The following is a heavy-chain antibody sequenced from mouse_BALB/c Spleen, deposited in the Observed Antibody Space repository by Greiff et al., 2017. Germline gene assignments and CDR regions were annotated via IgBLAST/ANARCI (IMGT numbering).Heavy chain of an antibody. CDR2: ISDGGSYT. CDR3: ARDRGVYYRYFDV. J-gene: IGHJ1*01. Sequence: EVQGVESGGGLVKPGGSLKLSCAASGFTFSDYYMYWVRQTPEKRLEWVATISDGGSYTYYPDSVKGRFTISRDNAKNNLYLQMSSLKSEDTAMYYCARDRGVYYRYFDVWGAGTTVTVSS. CDR1: GFTFSDYY. D-gene: IGHD2-1*01. V-gene: IGHV5-4*02.